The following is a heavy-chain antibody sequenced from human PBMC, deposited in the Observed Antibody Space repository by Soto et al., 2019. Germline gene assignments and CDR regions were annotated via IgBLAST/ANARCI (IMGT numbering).Heavy chain of an antibody. J-gene: IGHJ6*02. CDR3: ARAEGSRNYYYYYGMDV. CDR2: MIPIFGTA. D-gene: IGHD3-10*01. Sequence: QVQLVQSGAEVKKPGSSVKVSCKASGGTFSSYAISWVRQAPGQGLEWMGGMIPIFGTANYAQKFQGRVTITADESTSTAYMELSSLRSEDTAVYYCARAEGSRNYYYYYGMDVWGQGTTVTVSS. V-gene: IGHV1-69*01. CDR1: GGTFSSYA.